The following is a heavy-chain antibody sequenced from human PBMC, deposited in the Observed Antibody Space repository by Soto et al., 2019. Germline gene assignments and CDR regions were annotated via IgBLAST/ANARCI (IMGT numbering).Heavy chain of an antibody. CDR1: GGTFSSYA. CDR2: IIPVLGTA. V-gene: IGHV1-69*13. D-gene: IGHD5-18*01. J-gene: IGHJ3*02. Sequence: SVKVSCKASGGTFSSYAISWVRQAPGQGLEWMGGIIPVLGTANYAQKFQGRVTITADESTSTAYMELSSLRSEDTAVYYCARALDTAMVMDAFDIWGQGTMVTVSS. CDR3: ARALDTAMVMDAFDI.